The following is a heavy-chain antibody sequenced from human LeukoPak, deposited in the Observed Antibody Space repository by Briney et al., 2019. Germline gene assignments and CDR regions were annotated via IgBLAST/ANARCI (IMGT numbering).Heavy chain of an antibody. CDR2: TRYDGSNK. Sequence: PGGSLRLSCAASGFTFSSYGMHWVRQAPGKGLEWVAFTRYDGSNKYYADSVKGRFTISRDNSKNTLYLQMNSLRAEDTAVYYCAKDHPLSYYYYYMDVWGKGTTVTVSS. CDR1: GFTFSSYG. V-gene: IGHV3-30*02. J-gene: IGHJ6*03. CDR3: AKDHPLSYYYYYMDV.